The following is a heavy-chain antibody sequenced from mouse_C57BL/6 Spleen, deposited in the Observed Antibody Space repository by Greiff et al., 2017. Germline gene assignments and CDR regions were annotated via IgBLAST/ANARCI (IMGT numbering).Heavy chain of an antibody. Sequence: QVQLQQSGAELVKPGASVKMSCKASGYTFTTYCIEWVKQKPGRGLEWIGNFHPYNDDTKYNEKFKGKATLTVEKSSSTAYLELSRLTSDDSAVYYCARASHLAMDYWGQGTSVTVSS. CDR2: FHPYNDDT. CDR3: ARASHLAMDY. V-gene: IGHV1-47*01. CDR1: GYTFTTYC. J-gene: IGHJ4*01.